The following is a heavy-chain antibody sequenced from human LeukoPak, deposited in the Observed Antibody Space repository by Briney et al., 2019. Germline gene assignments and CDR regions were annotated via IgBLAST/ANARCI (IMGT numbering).Heavy chain of an antibody. Sequence: GGSLRLSCAASGFTFNSYDMSWVRQAPGKGLEWVSSITLSGGSTFYADSVMGRFTISRDNSQNTLYLQMNSLSAEDTAVYYCAKRGNPAVGHHYLDVWGKGTTVSVSS. CDR2: ITLSGGST. V-gene: IGHV3-23*01. CDR3: AKRGNPAVGHHYLDV. CDR1: GFTFNSYD. J-gene: IGHJ6*03. D-gene: IGHD2-2*01.